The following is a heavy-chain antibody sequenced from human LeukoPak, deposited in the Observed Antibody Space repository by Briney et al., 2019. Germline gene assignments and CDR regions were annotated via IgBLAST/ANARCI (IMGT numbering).Heavy chain of an antibody. CDR2: IIPIFGTA. V-gene: IGHV1-69*05. CDR3: ARARKNYDYYYYYMDV. D-gene: IGHD3-16*01. J-gene: IGHJ6*03. CDR1: GGTFSSYA. Sequence: SVKVSCKASGGTFSSYAISWVRQAPGQGLEWMGGIIPIFGTANYAQKFQGRVTITTDESTSTAYMALSSLRSEDTAVYYCARARKNYDYYYYYMDVWGKGTTVTVSS.